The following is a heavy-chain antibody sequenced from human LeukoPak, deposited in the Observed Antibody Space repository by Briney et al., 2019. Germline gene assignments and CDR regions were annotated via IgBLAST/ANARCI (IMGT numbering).Heavy chain of an antibody. CDR1: GSTFSSYA. D-gene: IGHD3-3*01. J-gene: IGHJ4*02. CDR2: ISYDGSNK. V-gene: IGHV3-30-3*01. CDR3: ARDAGDFWSGYYSVGYYFDY. Sequence: PGRSLRLSCPPSGSTFSSYAMHWARQPPGRGRGWVAFISYDGSNKYYADSVKGRFTISRDNSKNTLYLQMNSLRAEDTAVYYCARDAGDFWSGYYSVGYYFDYWGQGTLVTVSS.